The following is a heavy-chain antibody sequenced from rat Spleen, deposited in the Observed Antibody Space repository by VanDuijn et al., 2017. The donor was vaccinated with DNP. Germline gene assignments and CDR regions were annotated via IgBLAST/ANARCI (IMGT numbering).Heavy chain of an antibody. D-gene: IGHD1-11*01. CDR2: VSPGGDNI. Sequence: EVQLVESGGGLVQPGRSMKLSCTASGFTFSNYYMAWVRQGPTKGLEWVAAVSPGGDNIYYRDTVKDRFTIYRYNAKSTLYLQMDSLRSEETATFYCAKAGGYSPWYFDYWGQGVMVTVSS. J-gene: IGHJ2*01. CDR1: GFTFSNYY. V-gene: IGHV5S11*01. CDR3: AKAGGYSPWYFDY.